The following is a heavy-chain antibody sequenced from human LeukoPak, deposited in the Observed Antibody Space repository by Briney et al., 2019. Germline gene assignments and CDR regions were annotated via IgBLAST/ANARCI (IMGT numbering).Heavy chain of an antibody. J-gene: IGHJ4*02. CDR3: ARALYWSSWTLVFDY. Sequence: PSETLSLTCAVYGGSFSGYYWSCIRQPPGKGLEWIGEINHSGSTNYNPSLKSRVTISVDTSKNQFSLKLSSVTAADTAVYYCARALYWSSWTLVFDYWGQGTLVTVSS. V-gene: IGHV4-34*01. D-gene: IGHD6-13*01. CDR2: INHSGST. CDR1: GGSFSGYY.